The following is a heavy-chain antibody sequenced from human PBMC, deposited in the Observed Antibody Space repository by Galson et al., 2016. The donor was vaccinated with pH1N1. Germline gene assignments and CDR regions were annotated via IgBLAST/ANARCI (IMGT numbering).Heavy chain of an antibody. CDR2: IDWDDEK. J-gene: IGHJ6*02. CDR3: ARMGVASGGRYYYGMDV. V-gene: IGHV2-70*04. Sequence: PALVKPTQTLKLTCTFSGFSLRTFGVHVSWIRQSPGKALEWLARIDWDDEKFYSPSLKTRLTISKDTSTDQVVLTMTNMDPVDTGTYYCARMGVASGGRYYYGMDVWGQGTTVTVSS. CDR1: GFSLRTFGVH. D-gene: IGHD3-10*01.